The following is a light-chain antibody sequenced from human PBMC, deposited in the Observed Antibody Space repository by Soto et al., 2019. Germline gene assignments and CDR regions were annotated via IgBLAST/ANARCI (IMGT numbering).Light chain of an antibody. V-gene: IGKV1-17*01. CDR1: QGIRND. J-gene: IGKJ1*01. Sequence: DIQMTQSPSSLSASVGDRVTITCRASQGIRNDLAWYQQKPEKAPRRLISAASSLQTGVPSRLGGSGSGTKFPLTTSSLQPEDFATYYCLQHDRYPRTFGQGTK. CDR3: LQHDRYPRT. CDR2: AAS.